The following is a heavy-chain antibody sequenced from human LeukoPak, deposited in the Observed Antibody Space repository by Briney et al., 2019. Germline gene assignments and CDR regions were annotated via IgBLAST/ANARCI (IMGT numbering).Heavy chain of an antibody. Sequence: ASVKVSCKASGYTFTGYYMHWVRQAPGQGLEWMGWINPNSGGTNYAQKFQGRVTMTRDTSISTAYMELRGLRSDDTAVYYCARRSTLYSSGRFYFDYWGQGTLVTVSS. CDR1: GYTFTGYY. J-gene: IGHJ4*02. V-gene: IGHV1-2*02. CDR2: INPNSGGT. CDR3: ARRSTLYSSGRFYFDY. D-gene: IGHD6-19*01.